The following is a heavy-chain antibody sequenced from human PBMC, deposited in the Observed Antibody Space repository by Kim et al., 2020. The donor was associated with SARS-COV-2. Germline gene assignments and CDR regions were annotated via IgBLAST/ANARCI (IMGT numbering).Heavy chain of an antibody. J-gene: IGHJ4*02. CDR2: INPSGGST. CDR3: ARDTLGGGYYSDIDY. CDR1: GYTFTSYY. D-gene: IGHD3-22*01. V-gene: IGHV1-46*01. Sequence: ASVKVSCKASGYTFTSYYMHWVRQAPGQGLEWMGIINPSGGSTSYAQKFQGRVTMTRDTSTSTVYMELSSLRSEDTAVYYCARDTLGGGYYSDIDYWGQGTLVTVSS.